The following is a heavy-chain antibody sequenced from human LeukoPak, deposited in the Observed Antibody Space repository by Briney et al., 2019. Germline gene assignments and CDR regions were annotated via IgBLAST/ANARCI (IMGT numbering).Heavy chain of an antibody. CDR2: VKTKADGGTR. Sequence: PGGSLRLSCAASGFTFNNAWMNWVRQVPGKGLEWVGRVKTKADGGTRDYAAPVEGRFTISRDDSESTLYLQMDSLKTEDTAVYYCTSDPRIGRYFDYWGQGTLVTVSS. D-gene: IGHD1-26*01. CDR1: GFTFNNAW. CDR3: TSDPRIGRYFDY. J-gene: IGHJ4*02. V-gene: IGHV3-15*01.